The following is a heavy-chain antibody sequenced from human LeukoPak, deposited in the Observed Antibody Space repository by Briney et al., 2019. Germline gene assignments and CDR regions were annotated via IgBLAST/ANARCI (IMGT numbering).Heavy chain of an antibody. J-gene: IGHJ3*01. D-gene: IGHD1-14*01. CDR2: INADGSTA. CDR1: GFTFGNSW. Sequence: GGSLRLSCAASGFTFGNSWLHWVRQAPGKGLVWVSLINADGSTATYADSVKGRFTISRDNARNTLSLQMNSLTIEDTAVYYCVVVVEPPDSDGFDVWGQGTMIPVSS. CDR3: VVVVEPPDSDGFDV. V-gene: IGHV3-74*01.